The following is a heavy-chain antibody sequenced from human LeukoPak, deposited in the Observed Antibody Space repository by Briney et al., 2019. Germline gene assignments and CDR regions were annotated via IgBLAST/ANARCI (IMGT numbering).Heavy chain of an antibody. D-gene: IGHD3-10*01. CDR1: GYSFSNNY. V-gene: IGHV1-46*01. J-gene: IGHJ4*02. Sequence: ASVKVSCKASGYSFSNNYIHWVRQAPGQGLEWMGVINPSDGYTNYAQRFQGRVTITADKSTSTAYMELSSLRSEDTAVYYCARGLLWFGESTDWGQGTLVTVSS. CDR3: ARGLLWFGESTD. CDR2: INPSDGYT.